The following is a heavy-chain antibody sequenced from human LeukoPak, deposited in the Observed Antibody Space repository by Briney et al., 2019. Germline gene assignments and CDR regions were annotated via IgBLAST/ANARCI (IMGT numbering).Heavy chain of an antibody. CDR3: AGGSSTSCYD. J-gene: IGHJ4*02. CDR2: INSEGIST. D-gene: IGHD2-2*01. CDR1: GFTFSGYW. Sequence: GGSLRLSCAASGFTFSGYWMHWVRQAPGKGLVWVSRINSEGISTSYADSVKGRFTISRDNAKNTLYLQMNSLRAEDTAVYYCAGGSSTSCYDWGQGTLVTVSS. V-gene: IGHV3-74*01.